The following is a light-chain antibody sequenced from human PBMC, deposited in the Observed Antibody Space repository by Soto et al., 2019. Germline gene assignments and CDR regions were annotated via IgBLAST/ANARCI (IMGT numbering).Light chain of an antibody. CDR3: SSYSLSRHYV. Sequence: QSALTQPASVSGSAGQSITISCTGTSTDVGGYNYVSWYQQHPGKVPKLIIYEVSNRPSGVTSRFSGSKSGNTASLTISGLQAEDEADYHCSSYSLSRHYVFGTGTKVTVL. CDR1: STDVGGYNY. CDR2: EVS. J-gene: IGLJ1*01. V-gene: IGLV2-14*01.